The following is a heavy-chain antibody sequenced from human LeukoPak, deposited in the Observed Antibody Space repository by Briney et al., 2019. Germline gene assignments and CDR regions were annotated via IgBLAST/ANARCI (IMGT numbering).Heavy chain of an antibody. J-gene: IGHJ6*02. CDR3: AKDIGTMPYYGMDV. CDR2: ISSSSSYI. V-gene: IGHV3-21*04. CDR1: GFTFSSYS. Sequence: PGGSLRLSCAASGFTFSSYSMNWVRQAPGKGLEWVSSISSSSSYIYYADSVKGRFTISRDNAKNSLYLQMNSLRAEDTALYYCAKDIGTMPYYGMDVWGQGTTVTVSS. D-gene: IGHD2-2*01.